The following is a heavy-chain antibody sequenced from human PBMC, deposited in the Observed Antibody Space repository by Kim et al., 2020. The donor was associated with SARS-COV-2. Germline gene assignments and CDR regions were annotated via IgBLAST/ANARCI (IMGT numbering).Heavy chain of an antibody. D-gene: IGHD6-19*01. Sequence: GGSLRLSCAASGFTFSSYYMSWVRQAPGKGLKWVANIRQDGSGQFYDDSVKGRFIVSRDNAGNSLYLQMNSLRVEDTAVYYCARWGYTSGWFLDYWVQGTLVTVSS. CDR1: GFTFSSYY. CDR2: IRQDGSGQ. V-gene: IGHV3-7*01. CDR3: ARWGYTSGWFLDY. J-gene: IGHJ4*02.